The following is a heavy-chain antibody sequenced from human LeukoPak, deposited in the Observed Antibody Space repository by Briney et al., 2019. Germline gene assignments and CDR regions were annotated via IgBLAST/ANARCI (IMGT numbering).Heavy chain of an antibody. CDR3: AGGHRYGDYYYYGMDV. D-gene: IGHD4-17*01. V-gene: IGHV1-2*02. CDR2: INPNSGGT. Sequence: ASVKVSCKASGYTFTGYYMHWVRQAPGQGLEWMGWINPNSGGTNYAQKFQGRVTMTRDTSISTAYMELSRLRSDDTAVYYCAGGHRYGDYYYYGMDVWGQGTTVTVSS. J-gene: IGHJ6*02. CDR1: GYTFTGYY.